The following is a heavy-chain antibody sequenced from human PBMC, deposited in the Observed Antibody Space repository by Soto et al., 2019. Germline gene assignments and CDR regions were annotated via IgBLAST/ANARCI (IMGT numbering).Heavy chain of an antibody. CDR2: INPASGST. J-gene: IGHJ4*02. CDR3: ARDMGVTGKLKLFDY. D-gene: IGHD2-21*02. Sequence: ASVKVSCKASGYTFRSYYMHWVRQAPGQGLEWMGTINPASGSTTDAQKFHDRVTMTRDTSTSTAYMEVTSLRSEDTAVYYCARDMGVTGKLKLFDYWGQGTKVTVSS. V-gene: IGHV1-46*01. CDR1: GYTFRSYY.